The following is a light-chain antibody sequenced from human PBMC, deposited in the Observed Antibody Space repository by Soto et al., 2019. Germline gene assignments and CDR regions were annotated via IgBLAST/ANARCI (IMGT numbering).Light chain of an antibody. Sequence: IQLTQSPTTLPASVGDRVTLTCRASESISNWLDWYQQRPGTAPKLLIYHASILETAVPSRFSGNGSGTEFTLTISSLQPGDFATYYCQQYMTYSFGQGSRVEIK. CDR1: ESISNW. CDR3: QQYMTYS. V-gene: IGKV1-5*01. CDR2: HAS. J-gene: IGKJ1*01.